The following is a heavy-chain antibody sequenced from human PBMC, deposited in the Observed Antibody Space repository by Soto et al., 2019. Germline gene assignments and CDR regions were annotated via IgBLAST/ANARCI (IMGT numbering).Heavy chain of an antibody. CDR1: GFTFSSYA. J-gene: IGHJ4*02. CDR3: AKDQDYDTSGYYVDY. CDR2: ISGSGGST. V-gene: IGHV3-23*01. Sequence: GESLKISCAASGFTFSSYAMSWVRQAPGKGLEWVSAISGSGGSTYYADSVKGRVTLSRDNSKNTLYLQMNCLRAEDTALFYFAKDQDYDTSGYYVDYWGQRTLVTVSS. D-gene: IGHD3-22*01.